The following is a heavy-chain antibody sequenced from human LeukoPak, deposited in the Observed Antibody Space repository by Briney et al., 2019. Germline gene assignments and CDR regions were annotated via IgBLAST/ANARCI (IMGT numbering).Heavy chain of an antibody. D-gene: IGHD3-10*01. CDR3: ARHNTANGKRGFDY. Sequence: SQTLSLTCALSGDSVSSNSAACNWLRQSPSRGLEWLGRTYYTSKWYNDYAVSVKGRITINPDTSKNQFSLQLNSVTPDDTAVYYCARHNTANGKRGFDYWGQGTLVTVSS. CDR2: TYYTSKWYN. V-gene: IGHV6-1*01. CDR1: GDSVSSNSAA. J-gene: IGHJ4*02.